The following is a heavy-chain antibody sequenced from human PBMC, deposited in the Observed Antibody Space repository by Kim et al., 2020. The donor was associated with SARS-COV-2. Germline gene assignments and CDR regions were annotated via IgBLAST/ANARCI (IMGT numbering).Heavy chain of an antibody. V-gene: IGHV3-30*04. Sequence: GGSLRLSCAASGFTFSSYAMHWVRQAPGKGLEWVAAISYDGSNKYYTDSVKGRFTISRDNSKNTLYLQMNSLRAEDTCVYYCARGRMVRGVIAFGFWGQGTLVTVSS. J-gene: IGHJ4*02. D-gene: IGHD3-10*01. CDR1: GFTFSSYA. CDR3: ARGRMVRGVIAFGF. CDR2: ISYDGSNK.